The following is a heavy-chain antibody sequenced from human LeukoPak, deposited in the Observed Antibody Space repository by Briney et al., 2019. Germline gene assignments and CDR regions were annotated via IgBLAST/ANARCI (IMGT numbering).Heavy chain of an antibody. D-gene: IGHD5-18*01. CDR1: GFTFSSYT. J-gene: IGHJ4*02. V-gene: IGHV3-21*01. CDR2: ISSSSSYI. CDR3: ARERQPITAMADY. Sequence: PGGSLRLSCAASGFTFSSYTMNWVRQAPGKGLEWVPSISSSSSYIYYADSVKGRFTISRDNAKNSLYLQMNSLRAEDTAVYYCARERQPITAMADYWGQGTLLTVSS.